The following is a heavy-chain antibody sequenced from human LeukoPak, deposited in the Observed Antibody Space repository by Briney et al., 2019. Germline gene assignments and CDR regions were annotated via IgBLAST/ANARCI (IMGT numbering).Heavy chain of an antibody. J-gene: IGHJ4*02. CDR1: GFTFSSYG. CDR2: ISGSGGST. V-gene: IGHV3-23*01. Sequence: GGSLRLSCAASGFTFSSYGMSWVRQAPGKGLEWVSAISGSGGSTYYADSVKGRFTISRDNPKNTLYLQMHSLRAEDTAVYYCAKEDTKWLVPGDYWGQGNLVTVSS. D-gene: IGHD6-19*01. CDR3: AKEDTKWLVPGDY.